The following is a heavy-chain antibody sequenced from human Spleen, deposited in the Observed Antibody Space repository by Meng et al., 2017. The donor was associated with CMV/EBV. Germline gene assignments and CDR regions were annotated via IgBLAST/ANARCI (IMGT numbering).Heavy chain of an antibody. CDR2: INPNSGGT. CDR1: GYTFTGYY. V-gene: IGHV1-2*02. J-gene: IGHJ6*02. CDR3: VRDVDIVVVIAPENGMDV. D-gene: IGHD2-21*01. Sequence: ASVKVSCKASGYTFTGYYMYWVRQAPGQGLEWMGWINPNSGGTNHAQKFQGRVTMTRDTSISTAYMELSRLRSDDIVVYSCVRDVDIVVVIAPENGMDVWGQGTTVTVSS.